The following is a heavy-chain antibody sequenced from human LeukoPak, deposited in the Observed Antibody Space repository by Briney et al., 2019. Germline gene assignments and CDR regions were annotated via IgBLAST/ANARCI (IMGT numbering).Heavy chain of an antibody. CDR3: ARPIAARLGAFDI. CDR2: VYSSGST. CDR1: GDSISSSTYY. J-gene: IGHJ3*02. D-gene: IGHD6-6*01. V-gene: IGHV4-39*01. Sequence: WETLSLTCTVSGDSISSSTYYWGWIRQPPGKGLEWIGSVYSSGSTNSNPSLKTRVTISVDTSKNQFSLKLSSVTAADTAVYYCARPIAARLGAFDIWGHGTMVTVSS.